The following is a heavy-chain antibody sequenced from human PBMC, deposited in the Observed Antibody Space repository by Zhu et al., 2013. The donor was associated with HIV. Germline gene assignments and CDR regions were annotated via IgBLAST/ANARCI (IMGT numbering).Heavy chain of an antibody. V-gene: IGHV1-8*02. J-gene: IGHJ3*02. D-gene: IGHD6-19*01. Sequence: GASVKVSCKASGYNFTSSDINWVRQATGQGLEWLGWMNPKNGDTGYAQKFQGRVTMTTETSKNIAYMELSSLRSEDTAVYYCARDRASIAVAGRNDAFDIWGQGTMVTVSS. CDR3: ARDRASIAVAGRNDAFDI. CDR2: MNPKNGDT. CDR1: GYNFTSSD.